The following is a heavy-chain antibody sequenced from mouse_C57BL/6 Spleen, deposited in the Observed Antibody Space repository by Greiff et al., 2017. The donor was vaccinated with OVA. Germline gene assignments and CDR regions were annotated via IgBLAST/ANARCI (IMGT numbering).Heavy chain of an antibody. CDR3: ARAVVATDAMDY. D-gene: IGHD1-1*01. V-gene: IGHV1-69*01. J-gene: IGHJ4*01. CDR2: IDPSDSYT. Sequence: VQLQQPGAELVMPGASVKLSCKASGYTFTSYWMHWVKQRPGQGLEWIGEIDPSDSYTNYNQKFKGKSTLTVDKSSSTAYMQLSSLTSEDSAVYYCARAVVATDAMDYWGQGTSVTVSS. CDR1: GYTFTSYW.